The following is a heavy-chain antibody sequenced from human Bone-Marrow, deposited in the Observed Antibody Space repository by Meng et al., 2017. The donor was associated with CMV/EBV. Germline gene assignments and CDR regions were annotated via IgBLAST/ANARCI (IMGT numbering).Heavy chain of an antibody. D-gene: IGHD2-2*01. Sequence: GGSLRLSCAASGFTFSSYAMSWVRQAPGKGLEWVGRIKSKTDGGTTDYAAPVKGRFTISRDDSKNTLYLQMNSLKTEDTAVYYCTTAPFFLYCSSTSCYPFDYWGQGTLVTVSS. V-gene: IGHV3-15*01. CDR2: IKSKTDGGTT. CDR3: TTAPFFLYCSSTSCYPFDY. J-gene: IGHJ4*02. CDR1: GFTFSSYA.